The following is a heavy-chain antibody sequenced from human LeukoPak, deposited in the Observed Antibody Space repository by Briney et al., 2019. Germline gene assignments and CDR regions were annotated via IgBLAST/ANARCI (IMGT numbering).Heavy chain of an antibody. Sequence: RTSETLSLTCTVSGGSISSYYWGWIRQPPGKGLEWIGYIYYSGSTNYNPSLKSRVTISVDTSKNQFSLKLSSVTAADTAVYYCARHLYPRSWFDPWGQGTLVTVSS. CDR1: GGSISSYY. D-gene: IGHD1-14*01. CDR2: IYYSGST. J-gene: IGHJ5*02. V-gene: IGHV4-59*08. CDR3: ARHLYPRSWFDP.